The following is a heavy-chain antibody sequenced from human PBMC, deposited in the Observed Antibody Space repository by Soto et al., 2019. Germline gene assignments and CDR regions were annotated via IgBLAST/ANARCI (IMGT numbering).Heavy chain of an antibody. J-gene: IGHJ5*02. Sequence: SVKVSCKASGGTFSSYAISWVRQAPGQGLEWMGGIIPIFGTANYAQKFQGRVTITADESTSTAYMELSSLRSEDTAVYYCARDKTQGAGWFDPWGRGTLVTVSS. CDR3: ARDKTQGAGWFDP. CDR1: GGTFSSYA. V-gene: IGHV1-69*13. CDR2: IIPIFGTA.